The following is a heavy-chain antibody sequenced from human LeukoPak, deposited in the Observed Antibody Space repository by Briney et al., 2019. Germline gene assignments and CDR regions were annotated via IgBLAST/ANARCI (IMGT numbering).Heavy chain of an antibody. D-gene: IGHD3-10*01. V-gene: IGHV3-21*01. CDR2: ISSSSSYI. CDR3: ARDLTMVRGVTSEPDY. Sequence: PGGSLRLSCAASGFTFSSYSMNWVRQAPGKGLEWVSSISSSSSYIYYADSVKGRFTIPRDNAKNSLYLQMNSLRAEDTAVYYCARDLTMVRGVTSEPDYWGQGTLVTVSS. CDR1: GFTFSSYS. J-gene: IGHJ4*02.